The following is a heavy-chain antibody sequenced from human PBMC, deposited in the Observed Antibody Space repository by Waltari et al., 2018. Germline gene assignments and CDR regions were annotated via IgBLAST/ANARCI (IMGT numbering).Heavy chain of an antibody. J-gene: IGHJ4*02. Sequence: VQLVESGGGVVQPGRSLRLSCAASGFTFSSYGMHWVRQAPGKGLEWVAVISYDGSNKYYADSVKGRFTISRDNSKNTLYLQINSLSAEDTAVYYCAKDHGWDYWGQGTLVTVSS. CDR2: ISYDGSNK. CDR1: GFTFSSYG. CDR3: AKDHGWDY. V-gene: IGHV3-30*18. D-gene: IGHD6-19*01.